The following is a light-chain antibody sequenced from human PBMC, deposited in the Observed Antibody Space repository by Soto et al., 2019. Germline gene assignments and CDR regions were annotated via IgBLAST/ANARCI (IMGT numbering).Light chain of an antibody. Sequence: QSVLTQPPSVSAAPGQRIIISCSGGSSNLVKNFVSWYQQLPKAAPKLLIYEDAKRLSGIPDRFSGSKSGTSATLAITGLQTGDETEYYYGTWDSSLRHVVFGEGTKLTVL. CDR3: GTWDSSLRHVV. CDR1: SSNLVKNF. J-gene: IGLJ2*01. CDR2: EDA. V-gene: IGLV1-51*02.